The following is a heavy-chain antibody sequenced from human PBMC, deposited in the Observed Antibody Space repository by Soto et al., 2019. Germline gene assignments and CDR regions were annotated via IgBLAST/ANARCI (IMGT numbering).Heavy chain of an antibody. CDR2: INHSGST. CDR1: GGSFSGYY. J-gene: IGHJ4*02. V-gene: IGHV4-34*01. Sequence: SETLSLTCAVYGGSFSGYYWSWIRQPPGKGLEWIGEINHSGSTNYNPSLKSRVTISVDTSKNQFSLKLSSVTAADAAVYYCARGQGFDYWGQGTLVTVSS. CDR3: ARGQGFDY.